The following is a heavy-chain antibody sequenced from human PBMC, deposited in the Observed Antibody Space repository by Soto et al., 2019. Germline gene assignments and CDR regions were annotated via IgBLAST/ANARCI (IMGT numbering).Heavy chain of an antibody. D-gene: IGHD2-21*02. V-gene: IGHV3-7*05. CDR3: ARAPQVTTFHYGMDV. J-gene: IGHJ6*02. Sequence: VQLVESGGGLVQPGGSLRLSCTASGFAFSSYWMNWVRRAPGKGLEWVASIEGDGNERYYVDSVKGRFTISRDNAMNSVYLQMNSLRAEDTAIYYCARAPQVTTFHYGMDVSDQGTTVTVSS. CDR2: IEGDGNER. CDR1: GFAFSSYW.